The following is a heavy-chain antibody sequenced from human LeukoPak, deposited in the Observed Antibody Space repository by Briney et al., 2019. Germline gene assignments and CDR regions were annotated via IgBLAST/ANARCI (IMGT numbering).Heavy chain of an antibody. Sequence: GGSLRLSCAASGFTVSSYGMSWVRQAPGKGLERVSAIRGSGGSTYYADSVKGRFTISRDNSKNTLYLQMNSLRAEDTAVYYCAPRPYGSGSQNFDYWGQGTLVTVSS. CDR2: IRGSGGST. D-gene: IGHD3-10*01. CDR1: GFTVSSYG. V-gene: IGHV3-23*01. J-gene: IGHJ4*02. CDR3: APRPYGSGSQNFDY.